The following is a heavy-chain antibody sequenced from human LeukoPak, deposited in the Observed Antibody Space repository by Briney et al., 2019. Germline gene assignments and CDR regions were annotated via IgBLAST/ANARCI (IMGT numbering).Heavy chain of an antibody. Sequence: GESLKISCKGSGYRFTNYWISWVRQMPGKGLEWMGRINPSDSYTNYSSSFQGHVTISADKSISTAYLQWSSLKASDTAIYYCATMREQQLVRGDWFDPWGQGTLVTVSS. CDR1: GYRFTNYW. CDR2: INPSDSYT. V-gene: IGHV5-10-1*01. D-gene: IGHD6-13*01. J-gene: IGHJ5*02. CDR3: ATMREQQLVRGDWFDP.